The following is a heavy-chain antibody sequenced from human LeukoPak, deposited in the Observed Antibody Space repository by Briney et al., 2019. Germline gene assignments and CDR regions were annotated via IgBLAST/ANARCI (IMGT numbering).Heavy chain of an antibody. V-gene: IGHV3-53*01. J-gene: IGHJ4*02. CDR3: ARGAVDSSGWYNLYYFDY. D-gene: IGHD6-19*01. CDR1: GFTFSSYS. Sequence: GGSLRLSCAASGFTFSSYSMNWVRQAPGKGLEWVSVIYSGGSTYYADSVKGRFTISRDNSKNTLYLQMNSLRAEDTAVYYCARGAVDSSGWYNLYYFDYWGQGTLVTVSS. CDR2: IYSGGST.